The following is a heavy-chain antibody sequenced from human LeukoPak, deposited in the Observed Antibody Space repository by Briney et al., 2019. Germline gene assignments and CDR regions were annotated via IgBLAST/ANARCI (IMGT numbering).Heavy chain of an antibody. D-gene: IGHD2-2*01. CDR1: GGSISSGDYY. CDR3: ARGVVPAAGRYYYYMDV. J-gene: IGHJ6*03. Sequence: SETLSLTCTVSGGSISSGDYYWSWIRQPPGKGLEWIGYIDYSGSTYYNPSLKSRVTISVDTSKNQFSLKLSSVTAADTAVYYCARGVVPAAGRYYYYMDVWGKGTTVTVSS. CDR2: IDYSGST. V-gene: IGHV4-30-4*08.